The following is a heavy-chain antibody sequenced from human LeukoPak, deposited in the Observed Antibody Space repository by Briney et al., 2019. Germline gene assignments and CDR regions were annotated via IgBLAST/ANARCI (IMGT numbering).Heavy chain of an antibody. J-gene: IGHJ4*02. CDR1: GGSISSYY. Sequence: SETLSLTCTVSGGSISSYYWSWIRQPPGKGLEWIGYIYYSGSTNYNPSLKSRVTRSVDTSKNQFSLKLSSVTAADTAVYYCASSRTGVHYFDYWGQGTLVTVSA. V-gene: IGHV4-59*08. D-gene: IGHD3/OR15-3a*01. CDR2: IYYSGST. CDR3: ASSRTGVHYFDY.